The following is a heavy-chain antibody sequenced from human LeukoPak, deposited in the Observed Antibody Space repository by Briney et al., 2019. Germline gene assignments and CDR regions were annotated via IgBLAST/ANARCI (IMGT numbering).Heavy chain of an antibody. V-gene: IGHV4-38-2*02. CDR1: NYSISSGYY. CDR2: IYHNGNT. Sequence: PSETLSLTCTVSNYSISSGYYWGWIRQPPGKGLEWIGSIYHNGNTYYNPSLKSRVTISVDTSKNQFSLKVSSVSAADTAVYYCARAYSSSWYWNWFDPWGQGTLVTVSS. D-gene: IGHD6-13*01. J-gene: IGHJ5*02. CDR3: ARAYSSSWYWNWFDP.